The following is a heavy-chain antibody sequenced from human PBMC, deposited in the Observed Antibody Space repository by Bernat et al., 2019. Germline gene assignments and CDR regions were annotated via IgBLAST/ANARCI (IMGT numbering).Heavy chain of an antibody. V-gene: IGHV1-2*02. J-gene: IGHJ4*02. Sequence: QVQMVQSGAEVKETGASVKVSCKAFGYTFTIYNFHWVRQAPGQGLEWMGWISPNSGVTNYAQKFQGRVTMTRDTSISTIYMELHGLTSDDTALYYYTRGGGTAHIDYCGRGTLVTVSS. CDR3: TRGGGTAHIDY. CDR2: ISPNSGVT. D-gene: IGHD1-14*01. CDR1: GYTFTIYN.